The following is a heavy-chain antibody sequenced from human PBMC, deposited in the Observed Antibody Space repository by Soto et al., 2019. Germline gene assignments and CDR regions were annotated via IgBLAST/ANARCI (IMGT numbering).Heavy chain of an antibody. CDR1: GCTLTELS. J-gene: IGHJ4*02. Sequence: GASVKVSCKVSGCTLTELSMHWVRQAPGKGLEWMGGFDPEDGETIYAQKFQGRVTMTEDTSTDTAYMELSSLRSGDTAVYYCATSLTTTQHDDYWGQGTLVTVSS. V-gene: IGHV1-24*01. CDR3: ATSLTTTQHDDY. D-gene: IGHD1-1*01. CDR2: FDPEDGET.